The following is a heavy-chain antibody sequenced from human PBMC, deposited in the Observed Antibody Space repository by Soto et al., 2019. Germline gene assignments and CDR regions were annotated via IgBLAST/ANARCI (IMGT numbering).Heavy chain of an antibody. CDR1: GRGFSTSV. V-gene: IGHV1-69*06. J-gene: IGHJ5*01. D-gene: IGHD4-4*01. CDR3: ATEKTVATLTTRGPFDS. Sequence: SLKVSCKAYGRGFSTSVIRRVRQAPGHKLEWMGGILPLYGPATYAQKFQGRVTIIADTSTNTAYMELSSLRSEDSAVYYCATEKTVATLTTRGPFDSWGQGMPLSVSS. CDR2: ILPLYGPA.